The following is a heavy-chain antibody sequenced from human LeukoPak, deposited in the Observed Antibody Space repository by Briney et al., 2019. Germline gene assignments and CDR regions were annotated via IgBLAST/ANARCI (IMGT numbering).Heavy chain of an antibody. V-gene: IGHV3-23*01. CDR1: GFTFSSYA. CDR3: AKDYGDGSGSYYYFEY. D-gene: IGHD3-10*01. CDR2: IGGSGGIT. Sequence: GGSLRLSCAASGFTFSSYAMSWVRQAPGKGVEGVSGIGGSGGITYYGDSVRGRYTISRDNSKNTLYLQMNSLRVEDTAVYYCAKDYGDGSGSYYYFEYWGQGTLVTVSS. J-gene: IGHJ4*02.